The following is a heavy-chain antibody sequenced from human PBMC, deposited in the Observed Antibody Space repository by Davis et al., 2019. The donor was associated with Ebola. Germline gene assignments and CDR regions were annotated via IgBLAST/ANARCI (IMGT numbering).Heavy chain of an antibody. CDR3: ARRHYDSSGVLDY. Sequence: GESLKISCKRSGYSFTSYWISWVRQMPGKGLEWMGRIAPSDSYTNYSPSFQGHVTISADKSISTAYLQWSSLKASDTAMYYCARRHYDSSGVLDYWGQGTLVTVSS. J-gene: IGHJ4*02. CDR1: GYSFTSYW. V-gene: IGHV5-10-1*01. D-gene: IGHD3-22*01. CDR2: IAPSDSYT.